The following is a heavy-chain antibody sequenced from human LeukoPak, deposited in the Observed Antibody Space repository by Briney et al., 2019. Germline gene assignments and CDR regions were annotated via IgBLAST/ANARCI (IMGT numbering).Heavy chain of an antibody. CDR2: IIPIFGTA. V-gene: IGHV1-69*05. D-gene: IGHD1-26*01. J-gene: IGHJ4*02. CDR3: ASGGDWELLPVVY. Sequence: SVKVSCKASGGTFSSYAISWVRQAPGQGLEWMGGIIPIFGTANYAQKFQGRVTITTDESTSTAYMELSSLRSEDTAVYYCASGGDWELLPVVYWGQGTLVTVSS. CDR1: GGTFSSYA.